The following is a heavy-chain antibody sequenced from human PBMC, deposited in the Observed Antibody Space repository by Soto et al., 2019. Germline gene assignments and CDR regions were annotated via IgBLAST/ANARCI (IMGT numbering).Heavy chain of an antibody. CDR2: IIPIFGTA. D-gene: IGHD3-22*01. J-gene: IGHJ4*02. Sequence: QVQLVQSGAEVKKPGSSVNVSCKASGGTFSSYAISWVRQAPGQGLEWMGGIIPIFGTANYAQKFQGRVTITADESTSTAYMELSSLRSEDTAVYYCARDAEHYYDSSGMSDYWGQGTLVTVSS. CDR3: ARDAEHYYDSSGMSDY. V-gene: IGHV1-69*01. CDR1: GGTFSSYA.